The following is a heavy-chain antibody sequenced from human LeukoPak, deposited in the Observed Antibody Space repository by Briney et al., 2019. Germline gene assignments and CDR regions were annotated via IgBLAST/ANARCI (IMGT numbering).Heavy chain of an antibody. Sequence: SETLSLTCTVSGGSISSYYWSWIRQPPGKGLEWIGYIYYSGSTNYNPSLKSRVTISVDTSKNQFSLKLSSVTAADTAVYYCAKDGGDIDNWGYRYSWGQGTLVTVSS. CDR3: AKDGGDIDNWGYRYS. D-gene: IGHD2-15*01. CDR2: IYYSGST. J-gene: IGHJ4*02. V-gene: IGHV4-59*12. CDR1: GGSISSYY.